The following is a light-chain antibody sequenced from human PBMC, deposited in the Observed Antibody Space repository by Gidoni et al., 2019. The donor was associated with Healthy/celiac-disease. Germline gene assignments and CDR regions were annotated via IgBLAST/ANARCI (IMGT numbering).Light chain of an antibody. J-gene: IGKJ1*01. V-gene: IGKV1-39*01. Sequence: DIQMTQSPSSLSASVGDRVTITCRASQSISSYLNWYQQKPWKAPKLLIYAASSLQSGVPSRFSGSGSGTDFTLTISSLQPEDFATYYCQQSYSTLTWTFGQGTKVEIK. CDR2: AAS. CDR3: QQSYSTLTWT. CDR1: QSISSY.